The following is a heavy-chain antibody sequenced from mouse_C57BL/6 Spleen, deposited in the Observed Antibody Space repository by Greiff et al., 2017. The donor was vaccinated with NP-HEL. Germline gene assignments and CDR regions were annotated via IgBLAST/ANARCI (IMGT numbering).Heavy chain of an antibody. CDR1: GYTFTSYG. V-gene: IGHV1-81*01. CDR2: IYPRSGNT. D-gene: IGHD2-2*01. J-gene: IGHJ3*01. Sequence: VQLQQSGAELARPGASVKLPCKASGYTFTSYGISWVKQRTGQGLEWIGEIYPRSGNTYYNEKFKGKATLTADKSSSTAYMELRSLTSEDSAVYFCASDGYDVFAYWGQGTLVTVSA. CDR3: ASDGYDVFAY.